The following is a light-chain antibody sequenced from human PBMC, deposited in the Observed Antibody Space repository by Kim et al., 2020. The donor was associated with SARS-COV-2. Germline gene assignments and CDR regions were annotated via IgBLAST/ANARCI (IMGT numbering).Light chain of an antibody. V-gene: IGLV3-9*01. CDR1: RFGSKI. J-gene: IGLJ2*01. CDR3: QVWDRSVV. CDR2: MDS. Sequence: VVGDLGQTPNITCGVNRFGSKIVNRYQQKPVQAPVLVIYMDSYRPSGIPERFSGSNSGNTATLTISRVQAGDEADYYCQVWDRSVVFGGGTQLTVL.